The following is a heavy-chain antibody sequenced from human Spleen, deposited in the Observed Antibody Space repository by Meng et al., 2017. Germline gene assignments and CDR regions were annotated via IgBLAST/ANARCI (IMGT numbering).Heavy chain of an antibody. CDR3: ARDLDYYDSSGYLN. J-gene: IGHJ4*02. CDR2: INPYTGGT. V-gene: IGHV1-2*06. D-gene: IGHD3-22*01. Sequence: ASVKVSCKASGYTFSGYYIHWVRQAPGQGLEWMGRINPYTGGTNFAQKFQGRVTMTRDTSISTVYMELSSLRFDDTAVYYCARDLDYYDSSGYLNWGQGTLVTVSS. CDR1: GYTFSGYY.